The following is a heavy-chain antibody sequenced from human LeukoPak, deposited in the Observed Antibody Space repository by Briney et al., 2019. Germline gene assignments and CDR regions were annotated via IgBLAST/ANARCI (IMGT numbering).Heavy chain of an antibody. CDR1: GGSISSSNW. J-gene: IGHJ5*02. Sequence: TLSLTCAVSGGSISSSNWWSWVRQPPGKGLEWIGEIYYSGSTNYNPSLKSRVTISVDKSKNQFSLKLSSVTAADTAVYYCARGVVATTYNWFDPWGQGTLVTVSS. D-gene: IGHD5-12*01. CDR2: IYYSGST. V-gene: IGHV4-4*02. CDR3: ARGVVATTYNWFDP.